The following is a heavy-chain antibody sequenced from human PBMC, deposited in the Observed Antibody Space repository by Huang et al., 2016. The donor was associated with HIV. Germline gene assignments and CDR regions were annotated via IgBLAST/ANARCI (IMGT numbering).Heavy chain of an antibody. CDR1: GGTFSSYV. J-gene: IGHJ4*02. D-gene: IGHD1-26*01. CDR2: STPILDKT. Sequence: QVQLVQSGAEVKKPGSSVTVSCKASGGTFSSYVISWVRQAPGKGLEWMGGSTPILDKTNYAQKLQGRGTMIADESTRTAYREMSSLRPEDTATYCWATGPRGSGSFNWGQGTLVIVSS. CDR3: ATGPRGSGSFN. V-gene: IGHV1-69*01.